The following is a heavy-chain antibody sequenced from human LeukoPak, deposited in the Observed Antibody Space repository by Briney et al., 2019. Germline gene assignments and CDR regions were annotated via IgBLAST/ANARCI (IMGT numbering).Heavy chain of an antibody. CDR2: ISSSGSTR. CDR1: GFTFISYG. CDR3: AREYRGFGRNFDY. D-gene: IGHD3-10*01. V-gene: IGHV3-48*03. Sequence: GGSLRLSCAASGFTFISYGMHWVRQAPGKGLEWVSYISSSGSTRYYADSVKGRFTISRDNAKNSLYLQMNSLRAEDTAVYYCAREYRGFGRNFDYWGQGTLVTVSS. J-gene: IGHJ4*02.